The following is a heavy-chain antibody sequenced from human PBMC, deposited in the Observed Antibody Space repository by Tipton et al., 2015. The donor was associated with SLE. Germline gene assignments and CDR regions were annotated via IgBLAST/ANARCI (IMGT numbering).Heavy chain of an antibody. CDR1: DFSFTGSA. CDR2: LRIKTDNYVT. Sequence: GSLRLSCVASDFSFTGSAIHWIRQAPGKGLEWVGHLRIKTDNYVTTYGPSMKGRFVISRDDSKKTAFLQMNILKPDDTAMYYCAKDDWLDPWGRGTLVTVSS. V-gene: IGHV3-73*01. CDR3: AKDDWLDP. J-gene: IGHJ5*02.